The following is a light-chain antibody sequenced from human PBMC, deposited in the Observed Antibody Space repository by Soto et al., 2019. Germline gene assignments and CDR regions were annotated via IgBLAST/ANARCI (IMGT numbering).Light chain of an antibody. J-gene: IGLJ1*01. Sequence: QSALTQPHSASGSPGQSVTISCTGTSTDHYGSNYVSWYQQHPGKVPKLIIYEVTQRPSGVPDRFSGSKSGNTASLTVSGLQAEDEADYYCSSYAGRNLLLFGAGTKLTVL. V-gene: IGLV2-8*01. CDR3: SSYAGRNLLL. CDR2: EVT. CDR1: STDHYGSNY.